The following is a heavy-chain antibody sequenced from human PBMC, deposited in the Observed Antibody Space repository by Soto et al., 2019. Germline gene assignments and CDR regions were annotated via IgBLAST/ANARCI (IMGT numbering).Heavy chain of an antibody. CDR3: ARGGEGYCSSTSCYLSWFDP. D-gene: IGHD2-2*01. CDR1: GGSFSGYY. J-gene: IGHJ5*02. V-gene: IGHV4-34*01. CDR2: INHSGST. Sequence: SETLSLTCAVYGGSFSGYYWSWIRQPPGKGLEWIGEINHSGSTNYNPSLKSRVTISVDTSKNQFSLKLSSVTAADTAVYYCARGGEGYCSSTSCYLSWFDPWGQGTLVTVSS.